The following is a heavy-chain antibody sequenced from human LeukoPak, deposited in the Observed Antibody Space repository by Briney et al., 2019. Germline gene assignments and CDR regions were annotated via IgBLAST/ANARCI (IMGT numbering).Heavy chain of an antibody. CDR2: IKSKTDGGTT. CDR3: TTDWVRGVRGH. CDR1: GFSFSNAW. D-gene: IGHD3-10*01. Sequence: GGSLRLSCAASGFSFSNAWMSWVRQAPGKGLEWVGRIKSKTDGGTTDYAAPVKGRFTISRGDSENTLYLQMNSLKTEDTAVYYCTTDWVRGVRGHWGQGTLVTVSS. J-gene: IGHJ4*02. V-gene: IGHV3-15*01.